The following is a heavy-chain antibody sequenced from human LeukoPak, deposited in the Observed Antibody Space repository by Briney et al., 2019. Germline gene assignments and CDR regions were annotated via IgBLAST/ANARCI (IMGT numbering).Heavy chain of an antibody. CDR1: GYTFTDYY. D-gene: IGHD6-13*01. J-gene: IGHJ4*02. CDR3: ATDRGIAAAGALDY. CDR2: VDTEDGET. Sequence: ASVKVSCKVSGYTFTDYYMHWVQQAPGKGLEWMGLVDTEDGETIYAEKFQGRVTITADTSTDTAYMELSSLRSEDTAVYYCATDRGIAAAGALDYWGQGTLVTVSS. V-gene: IGHV1-69-2*01.